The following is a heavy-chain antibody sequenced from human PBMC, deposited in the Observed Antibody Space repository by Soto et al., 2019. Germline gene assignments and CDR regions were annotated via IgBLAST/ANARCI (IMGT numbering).Heavy chain of an antibody. CDR3: TTYSPLDS. D-gene: IGHD2-21*01. Sequence: EVQLVESGGGLVKPGGSLRLSCAASGLTFSNAWMSWVRQAPGKGLEWVGSIKTKTEGGTTNYAAPVKGRFTISRDDSRNTLYLRMNSLKTEDTAVYHCTTYSPLDSWGQGTLVTVSS. CDR2: IKTKTEGGTT. V-gene: IGHV3-15*01. J-gene: IGHJ4*02. CDR1: GLTFSNAW.